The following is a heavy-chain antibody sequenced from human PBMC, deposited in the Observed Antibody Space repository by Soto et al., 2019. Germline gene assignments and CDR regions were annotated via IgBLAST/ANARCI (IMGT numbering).Heavy chain of an antibody. CDR2: ISYDGSNK. D-gene: IGHD3-16*01. CDR3: AKDAKRWVGRPDAFDI. CDR1: GFTFSSYG. Sequence: GGSLRLSCAASGFTFSSYGMHWVHQAPGKGLEWVAVISYDGSNKYYADSVKGRFTISRDNSKNTLYLQMNSLRAEDTAVYYCAKDAKRWVGRPDAFDIWGQGTMVTVSS. V-gene: IGHV3-30*18. J-gene: IGHJ3*02.